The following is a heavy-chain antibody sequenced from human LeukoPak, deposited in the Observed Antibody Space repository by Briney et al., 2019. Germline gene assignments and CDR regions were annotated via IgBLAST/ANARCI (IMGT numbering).Heavy chain of an antibody. V-gene: IGHV4-30-4*08. J-gene: IGHJ4*02. D-gene: IGHD6-19*01. CDR2: IYYSGST. Sequence: PSETLSLTCTVSGGSISSGDYYWSWIRQPPGKGLEWSGYIYYSGSTYYNPSLKSRVTISVDTSMSQFSLKLRSVTAADTAVYYCARHLEYASGWFIHDYWGQGTLVTVSS. CDR1: GGSISSGDYY. CDR3: ARHLEYASGWFIHDY.